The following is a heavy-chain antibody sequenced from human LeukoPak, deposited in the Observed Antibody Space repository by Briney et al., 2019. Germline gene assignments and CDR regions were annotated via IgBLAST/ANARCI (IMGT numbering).Heavy chain of an antibody. CDR2: INVSGGST. Sequence: GGSLRLSCAASGFTFSNYAMSWVRQAPWKGLEWVSGINVSGGSTFYADSVKGRSTIFRDNSKNTLYLQMNSLRAEDTAVYYCARAERAFGAFDIWGQGTMVTVSS. CDR1: GFTFSNYA. CDR3: ARAERAFGAFDI. D-gene: IGHD3-10*01. J-gene: IGHJ3*02. V-gene: IGHV3-23*01.